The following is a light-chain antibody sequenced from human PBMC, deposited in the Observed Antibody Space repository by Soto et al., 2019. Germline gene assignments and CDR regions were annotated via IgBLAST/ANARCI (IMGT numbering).Light chain of an antibody. CDR3: QRYGSSPWT. J-gene: IGKJ1*01. Sequence: EIVLTQSPGTLSLSPGERATLSCRASQSVSSSYLAWYQQKPGQAPRLLIYGASSRATGIPDRFSGSGSGTDFTLTINRLEPEDFAVYYCQRYGSSPWTFGQGTKVEIK. V-gene: IGKV3-20*01. CDR1: QSVSSSY. CDR2: GAS.